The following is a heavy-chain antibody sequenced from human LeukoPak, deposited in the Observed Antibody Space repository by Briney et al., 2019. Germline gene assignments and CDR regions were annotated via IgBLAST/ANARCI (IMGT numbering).Heavy chain of an antibody. CDR2: IHWNGGST. Sequence: GGSLRLSCAASGFTFDDYGMSWVRQAPGKGLEWVAGIHWNGGSTGYVDSVKGRFTISRDNAKNSLYLQMNSLRVQDTALYYCASQSYARFDPWGQGTLVTVSS. CDR1: GFTFDDYG. CDR3: ASQSYARFDP. J-gene: IGHJ5*02. D-gene: IGHD3-16*01. V-gene: IGHV3-20*04.